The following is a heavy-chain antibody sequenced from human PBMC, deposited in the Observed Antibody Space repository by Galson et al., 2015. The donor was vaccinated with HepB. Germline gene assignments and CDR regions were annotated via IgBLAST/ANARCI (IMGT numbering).Heavy chain of an antibody. CDR3: AREGPWSSYGMDV. CDR1: GGSISSSNW. D-gene: IGHD2-8*02. Sequence: ETLSLTCAVSGGSISSSNWWSWVRQPPGKGLEWIGEIYHSGSTNYNPSLKSRVTISVDKSKNQFSLKLSSVTAADTAVYYCAREGPWSSYGMDVWGQGTTVTVSS. J-gene: IGHJ6*02. V-gene: IGHV4-4*02. CDR2: IYHSGST.